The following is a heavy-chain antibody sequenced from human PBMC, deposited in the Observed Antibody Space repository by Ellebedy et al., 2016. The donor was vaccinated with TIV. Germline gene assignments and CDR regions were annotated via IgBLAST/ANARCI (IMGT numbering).Heavy chain of an antibody. V-gene: IGHV3-66*01. CDR3: ARGVHGGNFDD. CDR2: IYSGGST. D-gene: IGHD4-23*01. Sequence: GESLKISCAAPGFTVSSNYMTWVRQAPGKGLEWVSIIYSGGSTNYADSVKGRFTTSRDNSKNTLYLEMNSLRVEDTAVYYCARGVHGGNFDDWGQGTLVTVSS. J-gene: IGHJ4*02. CDR1: GFTVSSNY.